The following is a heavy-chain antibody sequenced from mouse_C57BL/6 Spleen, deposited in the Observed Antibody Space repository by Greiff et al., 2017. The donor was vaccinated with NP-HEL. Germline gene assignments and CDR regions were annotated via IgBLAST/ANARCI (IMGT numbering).Heavy chain of an antibody. J-gene: IGHJ3*01. V-gene: IGHV5-17*01. Sequence: EVKVVESGGGLVKPGGSLKLSCAASGFTFSDYGMHWVHQAPEKGLEWVAYISSGSSTIYYADTVQGRFTISRDNAKNTLFLQMTRLRSEDTAMYYCAREGLRRAWFAYWGQGTLVTVSA. CDR2: ISSGSSTI. D-gene: IGHD2-4*01. CDR1: GFTFSDYG. CDR3: AREGLRRAWFAY.